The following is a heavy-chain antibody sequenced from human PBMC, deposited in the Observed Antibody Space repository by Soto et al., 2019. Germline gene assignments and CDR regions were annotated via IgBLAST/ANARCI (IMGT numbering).Heavy chain of an antibody. V-gene: IGHV3-7*01. CDR3: ARVDALMWFGELRLDAFDI. Sequence: HPGGSLRLSCAASGFTFSSYWMSWVRQATGRGLEWVANIKQDGSEKYYVDSVKGRFTISRDNAKNSLYLQMNSLRAEDTAVYYCARVDALMWFGELRLDAFDIWGQGTMVTVSS. CDR2: IKQDGSEK. CDR1: GFTFSSYW. J-gene: IGHJ3*02. D-gene: IGHD3-10*01.